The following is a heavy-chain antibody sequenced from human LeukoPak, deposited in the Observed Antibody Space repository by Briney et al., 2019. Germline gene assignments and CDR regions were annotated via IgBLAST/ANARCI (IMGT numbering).Heavy chain of an antibody. CDR1: GFTFSHYN. CDR2: ISGSGGST. J-gene: IGHJ4*02. Sequence: GGSLRLSCAASGFTFSHYNMNWVRQAPGKGLEWVSAISGSGGSTYYADSVKGRFTISRDNSKNTLYLQMNSLRAEDTAVYYCAKDSMIGLMTLITIVRGAYDYWGQGTLVTVSS. D-gene: IGHD3-10*01. CDR3: AKDSMIGLMTLITIVRGAYDY. V-gene: IGHV3-23*01.